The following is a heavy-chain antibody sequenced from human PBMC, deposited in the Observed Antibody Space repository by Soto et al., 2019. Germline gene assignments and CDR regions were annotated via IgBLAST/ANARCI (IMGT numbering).Heavy chain of an antibody. CDR2: IYYSGST. D-gene: IGHD3-3*01. CDR1: GGSISNGGYY. Sequence: SETLSLTCTVSGGSISNGGYYWSWIRQHPGKGLEWIGYIYYSGSTYYNPSLKSRVTISVDTSKNQFSLKLSSVTAADTAVYYCARDPAVRITIFGVVTNGMDVWGQGTTVTVSS. V-gene: IGHV4-31*03. J-gene: IGHJ6*02. CDR3: ARDPAVRITIFGVVTNGMDV.